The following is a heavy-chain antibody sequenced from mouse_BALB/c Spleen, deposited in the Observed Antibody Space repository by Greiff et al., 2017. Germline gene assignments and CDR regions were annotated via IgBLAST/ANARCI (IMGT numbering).Heavy chain of an antibody. D-gene: IGHD1-2*01. CDR2: INPYNDDT. Sequence: VQLQQSGPGLVKPGASVKMSCTASGYTFTSYVMHWVQQKPGQGLEWIAYINPYNDDTKYNEKFKGKATLTSDKSSSTAYMELSSLTSEDSAVFYCAATATLFAYWGQGTLVTVSA. CDR1: GYTFTSYV. V-gene: IGHV1-14*01. CDR3: AATATLFAY. J-gene: IGHJ3*01.